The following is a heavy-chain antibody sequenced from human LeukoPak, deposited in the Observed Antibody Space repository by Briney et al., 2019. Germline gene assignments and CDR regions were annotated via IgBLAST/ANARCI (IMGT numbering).Heavy chain of an antibody. D-gene: IGHD6-6*01. CDR3: ARSIAARDFDY. CDR2: IYTSGST. J-gene: IGHJ4*02. CDR1: GGSISSYY. Sequence: PSETLSLTCTVSGGSISSYYWSWIRQPPGKGLEWIGYIYTSGSTNYNPSLKSRVTVSVDTSKNQFSLKLSSVTAADTAVYYCARSIAARDFDYWDQGTLVTVSS. V-gene: IGHV4-4*09.